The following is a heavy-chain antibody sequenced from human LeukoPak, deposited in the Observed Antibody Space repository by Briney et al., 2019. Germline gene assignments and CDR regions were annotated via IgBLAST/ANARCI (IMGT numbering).Heavy chain of an antibody. V-gene: IGHV4-34*01. J-gene: IGHJ4*02. CDR1: GESFSDYY. CDR3: ARGRSLHYFDY. CDR2: INHTGST. Sequence: SETLSLTCGFYGESFSDYYWGWIRQPPGKGLEWIGGINHTGSTNYNPSLKSRVTISVDTSRNQFSLRLTSVTAADTAVYYCARGRSLHYFDYWGQGTLVTVSS.